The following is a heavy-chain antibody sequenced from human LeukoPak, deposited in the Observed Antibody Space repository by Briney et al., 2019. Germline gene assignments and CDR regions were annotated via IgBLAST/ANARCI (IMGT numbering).Heavy chain of an antibody. J-gene: IGHJ3*02. CDR1: GYTFTGYY. Sequence: GASVKVSCKASGYTFTGYYMHWVRQAPGQGLEWMGWINPNSGGTNYAQKFQGRVTMTRDTSISTAYMELSRLRSDDTAVYYCASSGSYYEAQHDAFDIWGQGTMVTVSS. CDR2: INPNSGGT. D-gene: IGHD1-26*01. CDR3: ASSGSYYEAQHDAFDI. V-gene: IGHV1-2*02.